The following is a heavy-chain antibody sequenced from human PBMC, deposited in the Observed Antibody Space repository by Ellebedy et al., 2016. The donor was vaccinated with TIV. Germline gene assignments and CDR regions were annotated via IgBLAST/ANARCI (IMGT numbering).Heavy chain of an antibody. J-gene: IGHJ6*02. CDR2: ISFDGSDK. CDR1: GFTFSPYG. D-gene: IGHD3-10*01. V-gene: IGHV3-30*18. Sequence: GGSLRLXXAASGFTFSPYGLHWVRQAPGKGLEWVATISFDGSDKYYTESVKGRFTISKENSKNTLFLQMNSLRAEDTAVYHCAKDKGSGTYYNLYFGMDVWGQGTTVIVAS. CDR3: AKDKGSGTYYNLYFGMDV.